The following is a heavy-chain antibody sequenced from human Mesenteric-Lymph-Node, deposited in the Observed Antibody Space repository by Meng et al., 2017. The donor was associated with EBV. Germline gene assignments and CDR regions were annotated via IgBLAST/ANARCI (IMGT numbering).Heavy chain of an antibody. CDR2: INHSGNT. Sequence: QGQLRQWVEGLLKPSDTLSPTCAVYGGSFSYYYGSWIRQPPEKVLEWIGEINHSGNTHNNPSLKSRVTMSVDTTKHQFSLKLDAVTAADTAMYYCAGHVGRGGDYWDQGALVTVSS. CDR3: AGHVGRGGDY. D-gene: IGHD3-10*01. CDR1: GGSFSYYY. V-gene: IGHV4-34*01. J-gene: IGHJ4*02.